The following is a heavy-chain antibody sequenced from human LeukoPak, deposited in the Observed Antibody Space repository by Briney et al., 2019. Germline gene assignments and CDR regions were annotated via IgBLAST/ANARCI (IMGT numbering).Heavy chain of an antibody. J-gene: IGHJ4*02. CDR1: GGSVSSYY. CDR2: ISSSGTT. D-gene: IGHD3-16*01. CDR3: TQGAGWLIDY. Sequence: SETLSLTCTVSGGSVSSYYWSWIRQPPGKGLEWIGYISSSGTTKCNPSLKSRVTISVDTSKNQFSLKLSSVTAADTAVYYCTQGAGWLIDYWGQGILVSVSS. V-gene: IGHV4-59*02.